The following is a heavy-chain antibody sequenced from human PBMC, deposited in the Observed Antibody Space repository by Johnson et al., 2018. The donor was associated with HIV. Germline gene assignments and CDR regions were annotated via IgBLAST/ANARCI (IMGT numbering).Heavy chain of an antibody. CDR1: VFTFSSYA. V-gene: IGHV3-30*04. J-gene: IGHJ3*02. Sequence: VQLVESWGGVVQPGRSLRLSCAASVFTFSSYAMHWVRQAPGKGLEWVAVIWFDGSNEYYADSVKGRFTISRDNSKNTLHLQMNSLRAEDTALYFCARDYRGALDIWGQGTMVTVSS. CDR2: IWFDGSNE. D-gene: IGHD4-11*01. CDR3: ARDYRGALDI.